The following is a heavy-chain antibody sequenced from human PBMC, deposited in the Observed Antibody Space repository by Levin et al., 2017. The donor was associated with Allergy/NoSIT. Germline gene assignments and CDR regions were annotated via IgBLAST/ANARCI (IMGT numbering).Heavy chain of an antibody. D-gene: IGHD6-6*01. CDR3: ARAGGIAAPLSSKIDYYYGMDV. V-gene: IGHV1-69*02. CDR1: GGTFSSYT. Sequence: SVKVSCKASGGTFSSYTISWVRQAPGQGLEWMGRIIPILGIANYAQKFQGRVTITADKSTSTAYMELSSLRSEDTAVYYCARAGGIAAPLSSKIDYYYGMDVWGQGTTVTVSS. CDR2: IIPILGIA. J-gene: IGHJ6*02.